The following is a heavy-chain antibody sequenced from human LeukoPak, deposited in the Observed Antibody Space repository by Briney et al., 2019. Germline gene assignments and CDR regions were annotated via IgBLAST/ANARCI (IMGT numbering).Heavy chain of an antibody. J-gene: IGHJ4*02. Sequence: GASVKVSCKASGYTFTGYYTHWVRQAPGQGLEWMGRINPNSGGTNYAQKFQGRVTMTRDTSISTAYMELSRLRSDDTAVYYCARDGSSSYYFDYWGQGTLVTVSS. D-gene: IGHD6-6*01. CDR3: ARDGSSSYYFDY. CDR2: INPNSGGT. V-gene: IGHV1-2*06. CDR1: GYTFTGYY.